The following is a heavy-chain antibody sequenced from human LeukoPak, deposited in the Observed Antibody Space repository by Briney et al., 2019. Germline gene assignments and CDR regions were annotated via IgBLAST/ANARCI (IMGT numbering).Heavy chain of an antibody. V-gene: IGHV4-34*01. D-gene: IGHD3-3*01. Sequence: SETLSLTCTVSGGPISGYYWSWIRQPPGKGLEWIGEINHSGSTNYNPSLKSRVTISVDTSKNQFSLKLSSVTAADTAVYYCARGPGTIFGVVIIGMVWFDPWGQGTLVTVSS. CDR2: INHSGST. CDR3: ARGPGTIFGVVIIGMVWFDP. J-gene: IGHJ5*02. CDR1: GGPISGYY.